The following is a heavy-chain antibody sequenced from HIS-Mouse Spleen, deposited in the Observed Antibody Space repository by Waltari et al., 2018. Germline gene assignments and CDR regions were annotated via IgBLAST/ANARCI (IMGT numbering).Heavy chain of an antibody. Sequence: QLQLQESGPGLVKPSETLSLTCTVSGGSISSSSYYWGWIRQPPGKGPEWIGSIYYSGSTYDNPALKSRVTISVDTSKNQFSLKLSSVTAADTAVYYCAREIPYSSSWYDWYFDLWGRGTLVTVSS. D-gene: IGHD6-13*01. CDR3: AREIPYSSSWYDWYFDL. CDR2: IYYSGST. J-gene: IGHJ2*01. V-gene: IGHV4-39*07. CDR1: GGSISSSSYY.